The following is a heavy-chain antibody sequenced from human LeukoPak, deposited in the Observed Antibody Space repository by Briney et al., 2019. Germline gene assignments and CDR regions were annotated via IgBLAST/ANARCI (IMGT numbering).Heavy chain of an antibody. V-gene: IGHV3-53*01. D-gene: IGHD2-15*01. CDR2: IYSGGST. CDR1: GFTVSSNY. CDR3: ARGRASVVYFDY. Sequence: GGSLRLSCAASGFTVSSNYMSWVRQAPGKGLEWVSVIYSGGSTYYADSVKGRFTISRDNAKNSLYLQMNSLRAEDTAVYYCARGRASVVYFDYWGQGTLVTVSS. J-gene: IGHJ4*02.